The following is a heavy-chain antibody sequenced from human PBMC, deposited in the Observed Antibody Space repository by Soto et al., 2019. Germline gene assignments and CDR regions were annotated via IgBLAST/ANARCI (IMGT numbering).Heavy chain of an antibody. CDR1: GGSISSYY. J-gene: IGHJ4*02. Sequence: SETLSLTCTVSGGSISSYYWSWIRQPAGKGLEWIGRIYTSGSTNYNPSLKSRVTMSVDTSKNQFSLKLSSVTAADTAVYYCARAAYYYDSSGYWVFDYWGQGTLVTVSS. CDR3: ARAAYYYDSSGYWVFDY. CDR2: IYTSGST. D-gene: IGHD3-22*01. V-gene: IGHV4-4*07.